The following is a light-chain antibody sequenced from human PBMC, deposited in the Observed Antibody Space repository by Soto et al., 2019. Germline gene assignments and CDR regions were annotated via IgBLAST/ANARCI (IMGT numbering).Light chain of an antibody. CDR2: KTS. CDR1: QSTSSW. V-gene: IGKV1-5*03. CDR3: QQYSSYSYT. J-gene: IGKJ2*01. Sequence: DLQMTQSPSTLSASVGDRVTITCRASQSTSSWLARYQQKPGKAPKLLIYKTSTLESGVPSRFSGSGGGTEFTLTIGCLQPDDFATYYCQQYSSYSYTFGQGTKLEIK.